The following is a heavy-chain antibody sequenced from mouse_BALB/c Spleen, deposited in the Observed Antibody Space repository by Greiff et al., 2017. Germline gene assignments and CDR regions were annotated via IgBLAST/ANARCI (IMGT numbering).Heavy chain of an antibody. CDR2: IDPENGNT. V-gene: IGHV14-1*02. D-gene: IGHD6-1*01. CDR1: GFNIKDYY. J-gene: IGHJ3*01. CDR3: ALSWFAY. Sequence: VQLKQSGAELVRPGALVKLSCKASGFNIKDYYMHWVKQRPEQGLEWIGWIDPENGNTIYDPKFQGKASITADTSSNTAYLQLSSLTSEDTAVYYCALSWFAYWGQGTLVTVSA.